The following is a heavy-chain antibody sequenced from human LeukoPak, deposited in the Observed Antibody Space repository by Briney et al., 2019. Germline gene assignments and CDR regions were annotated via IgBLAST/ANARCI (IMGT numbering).Heavy chain of an antibody. D-gene: IGHD4-11*01. J-gene: IGHJ5*02. CDR1: GGSLSSHY. V-gene: IGHV4-59*11. Sequence: SETLSLTCTVSGGSLSSHYWSWIRQPPGNGLEWIAFISYSVGTAYSPSLTSRVTISVDTSKNQFSLKLSSVTAADTAVYYCAREGYSNHNWFDPWGQGTLVTVSS. CDR2: ISYSVGT. CDR3: AREGYSNHNWFDP.